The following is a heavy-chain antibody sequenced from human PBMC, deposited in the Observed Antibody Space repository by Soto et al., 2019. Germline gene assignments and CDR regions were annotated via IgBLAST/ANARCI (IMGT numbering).Heavy chain of an antibody. J-gene: IGHJ4*02. CDR2: ISGTGGST. Sequence: GGSLRLSCAASGFHFSSYAMSWVRQAPGKGLEWVSAISGTGGSTYYADSVKGRFTISRDNSKNTLYLQMNSLRVEDTAVYYCAKDRVAVVPDYFDYWGQGTLVTVSS. D-gene: IGHD2-15*01. CDR1: GFHFSSYA. CDR3: AKDRVAVVPDYFDY. V-gene: IGHV3-23*01.